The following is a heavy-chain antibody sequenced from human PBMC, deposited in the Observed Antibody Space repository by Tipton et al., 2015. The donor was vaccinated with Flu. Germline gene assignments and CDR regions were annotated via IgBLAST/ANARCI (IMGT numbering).Heavy chain of an antibody. CDR3: ARDSTVFYGMDV. D-gene: IGHD4-17*01. V-gene: IGHV1-18*01. CDR1: GYTFTSYG. J-gene: IGHJ6*02. Sequence: QSGPEVRKPGASVKVSCKASGYTFTSYGISWVRQAPGQGLEWMGWISSYNGNTNYAQKLQGRVTMTTDTFTSTAYMELRSLRSDDTAMYYCARDSTVFYGMDVWGQGATVTVSS. CDR2: ISSYNGNT.